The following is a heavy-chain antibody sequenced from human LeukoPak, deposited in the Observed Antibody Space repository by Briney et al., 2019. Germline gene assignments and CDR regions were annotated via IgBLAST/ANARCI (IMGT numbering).Heavy chain of an antibody. Sequence: GGSLRLSCTPSGFTLSGHSMNWVRQAAGKGLEWVASIDTTSVYIYYADSVKGRFTISRDNAKNSLYLQMNSLRAEDTAVYYCGRDYEERATDYWGQGTLVTVSS. V-gene: IGHV3-21*01. D-gene: IGHD5-24*01. CDR2: IDTTSVYI. CDR1: GFTLSGHS. J-gene: IGHJ4*02. CDR3: GRDYEERATDY.